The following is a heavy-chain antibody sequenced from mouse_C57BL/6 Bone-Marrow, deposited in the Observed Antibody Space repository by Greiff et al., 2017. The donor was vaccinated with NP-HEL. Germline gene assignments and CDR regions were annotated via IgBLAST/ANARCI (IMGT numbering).Heavy chain of an antibody. D-gene: IGHD1-1*01. CDR3: ASLITTVVATGYFDV. CDR2: ISYDGSN. J-gene: IGHJ1*03. Sequence: EVKLVESGPGLVKPSQSLSLTCSVTGYSITSGYYWNWIRQFPGNKLEWMGYISYDGSNNYNPSLKNRISITRDTSKNQFFLKLNSVTTEDTATYYCASLITTVVATGYFDVWGTGTTVTVSS. V-gene: IGHV3-6*01. CDR1: GYSITSGYY.